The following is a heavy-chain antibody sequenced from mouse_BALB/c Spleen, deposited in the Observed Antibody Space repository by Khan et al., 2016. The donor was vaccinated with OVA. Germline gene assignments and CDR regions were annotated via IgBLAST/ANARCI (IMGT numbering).Heavy chain of an antibody. CDR3: ARTARIKY. D-gene: IGHD1-2*01. V-gene: IGHV3-2*02. CDR2: ISYSGST. J-gene: IGHJ2*01. Sequence: EVQLVESGPGLVKPSQSLSLTCTVTGYSITSGYGWNWIRQFPGNKLEWMGYISYSGSTNYNPSLKSRISITRDTTKNQFFLQVNSVTTEETATXYCARTARIKYWGQGTTLTVSS. CDR1: GYSITSGYG.